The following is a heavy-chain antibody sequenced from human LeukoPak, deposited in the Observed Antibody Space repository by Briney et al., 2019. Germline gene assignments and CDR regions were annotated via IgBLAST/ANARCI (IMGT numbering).Heavy chain of an antibody. Sequence: ASVKVSCKASGYTFTGYYMHWVRQAPGQGLEWMGWINPNSGGTNYAQKFQGRVTMTRDTSTSTVYMELSSLRAEDTAVYYCARDPPYDSSGYLFDYWGQGTLVTVSS. CDR2: INPNSGGT. V-gene: IGHV1-2*02. D-gene: IGHD3-22*01. CDR3: ARDPPYDSSGYLFDY. J-gene: IGHJ4*02. CDR1: GYTFTGYY.